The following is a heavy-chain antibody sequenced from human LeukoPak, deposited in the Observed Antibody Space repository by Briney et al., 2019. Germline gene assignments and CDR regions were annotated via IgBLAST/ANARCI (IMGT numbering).Heavy chain of an antibody. V-gene: IGHV4-39*07. CDR1: GGSISSSSYY. CDR2: IYYSGST. D-gene: IGHD3-10*01. CDR3: ARVWATYYYGSGSYAHFDY. J-gene: IGHJ4*02. Sequence: SETLSLTCTVSGGSISSSSYYWGWIRQPPGKGLEWIGSIYYSGSTYYNPSLKSRVTISVDTSKNQFSLKLSSVTAADTAVYYCARVWATYYYGSGSYAHFDYWGQGTLVTASS.